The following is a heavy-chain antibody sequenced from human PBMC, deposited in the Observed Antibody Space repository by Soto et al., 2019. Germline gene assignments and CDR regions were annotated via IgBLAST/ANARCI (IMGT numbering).Heavy chain of an antibody. Sequence: PSETLSLTCTVSGGSVDRGDYYWTWIRQPPGKGLGWIGYVYNSGSTNYNPSLKSRVTISEATSKSQFSLKVNSMTAADTAVYYCARYRREAVAGYTLDNWGQGILVTAPQ. V-gene: IGHV4-61*08. CDR2: VYNSGST. D-gene: IGHD6-13*01. CDR1: GGSVDRGDYY. J-gene: IGHJ4*02. CDR3: ARYRREAVAGYTLDN.